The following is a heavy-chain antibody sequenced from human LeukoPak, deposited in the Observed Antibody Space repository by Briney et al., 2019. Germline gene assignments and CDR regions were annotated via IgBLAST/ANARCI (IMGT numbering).Heavy chain of an antibody. CDR1: GFTFSSYS. V-gene: IGHV3-21*01. J-gene: IGHJ4*02. CDR3: ARDGGQLLSYFDY. D-gene: IGHD2-2*01. CDR2: ISSSSSYI. Sequence: GGSLRLSCAASGFTFSSYSMNWVRQAPGKGLEWVSSISSSSSYIYYADSVKGRSTISRDNAKNSLYLQMNSLRAEDTAVYYCARDGGQLLSYFDYWGQGTLVTVSS.